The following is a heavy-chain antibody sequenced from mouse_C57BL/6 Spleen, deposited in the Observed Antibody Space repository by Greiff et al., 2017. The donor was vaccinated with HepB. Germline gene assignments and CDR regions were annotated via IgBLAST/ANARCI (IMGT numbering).Heavy chain of an antibody. CDR1: GYAFSSYW. J-gene: IGHJ4*01. Sequence: QVQLKQSGAELVKPGASVKISCKASGYAFSSYWMNWVKQRPGKGLEWIGQIYPGDGDTNYNGKFKGKATLTADKSSLTAYMQLSSLTSEDSAVYFCARGRQLYAMDYWGQGTSVTVSS. D-gene: IGHD3-2*01. V-gene: IGHV1-80*01. CDR3: ARGRQLYAMDY. CDR2: IYPGDGDT.